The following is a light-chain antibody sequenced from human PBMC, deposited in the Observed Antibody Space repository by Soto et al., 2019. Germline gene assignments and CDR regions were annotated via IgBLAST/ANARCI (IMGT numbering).Light chain of an antibody. Sequence: EVVLTQSPGTLSLSPGERATLSCRASQSVSNKYLAWYQQKPGQAPRLLIFGSSDRATGIPDRFSGSGSGTHFTLTISRLEPEHFAVYYCQQYGSSPPYTFGQGTKLEIK. CDR3: QQYGSSPPYT. J-gene: IGKJ2*01. CDR2: GSS. CDR1: QSVSNKY. V-gene: IGKV3-20*01.